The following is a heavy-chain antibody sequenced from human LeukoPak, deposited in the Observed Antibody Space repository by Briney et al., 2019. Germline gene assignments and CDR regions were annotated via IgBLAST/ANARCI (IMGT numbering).Heavy chain of an antibody. Sequence: GGSLRLSCAASGFTFSSYSMNWVRQAPGKGLEWVSSISSSSSYIYYADSVKGRFTISRDNAKNSLYLQMNSLRAEDTAVYYCARVPADSSWFDYWGQGTLVTVSS. V-gene: IGHV3-21*04. D-gene: IGHD6-13*01. J-gene: IGHJ4*02. CDR1: GFTFSSYS. CDR2: ISSSSSYI. CDR3: ARVPADSSWFDY.